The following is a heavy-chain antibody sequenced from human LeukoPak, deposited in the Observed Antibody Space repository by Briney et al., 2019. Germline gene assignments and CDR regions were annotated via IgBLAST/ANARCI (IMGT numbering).Heavy chain of an antibody. CDR3: AREFPLNYYDSRALGAFDI. Sequence: GRSLRLSCAASGFTFSSYAMHWVRQAPGKGLEWVAVIPYDGSNKYYADSVKGRFTISRDNSKNTLYLQMNSLRAEDTAVYYCAREFPLNYYDSRALGAFDIWGQGTMVTVSS. D-gene: IGHD3-22*01. V-gene: IGHV3-30-3*01. CDR2: IPYDGSNK. J-gene: IGHJ3*02. CDR1: GFTFSSYA.